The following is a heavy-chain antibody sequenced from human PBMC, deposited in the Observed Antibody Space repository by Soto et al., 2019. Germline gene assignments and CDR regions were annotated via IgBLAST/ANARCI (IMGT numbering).Heavy chain of an antibody. V-gene: IGHV3-30*18. CDR1: GFTFSSYG. J-gene: IGHJ4*02. D-gene: IGHD2-15*01. CDR2: ISYDGSNK. Sequence: GGSLRLSCAASGFTFSSYGMHWVRQAPGKGLEWVAVISYDGSNKYYADSVKGRFTISRDNSKNTLYLQMNSLRAEDTAVYYCAKAPTPCSGGSCYSGYWGQGT. CDR3: AKAPTPCSGGSCYSGY.